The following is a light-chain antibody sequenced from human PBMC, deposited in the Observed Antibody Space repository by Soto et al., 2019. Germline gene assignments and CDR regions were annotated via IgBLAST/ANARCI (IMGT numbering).Light chain of an antibody. CDR2: ENN. J-gene: IGLJ3*02. Sequence: QSVLTQPPSVSAAPGQKVTISCSGSSSNIGNNYVSWYQQLPGTAPKLLIYENNKRPSGTRDRFSGSKSATSATLGITGLQTGDEADYYCGTWDSSLSAGVFGGGTQLTVL. CDR3: GTWDSSLSAGV. CDR1: SSNIGNNY. V-gene: IGLV1-51*01.